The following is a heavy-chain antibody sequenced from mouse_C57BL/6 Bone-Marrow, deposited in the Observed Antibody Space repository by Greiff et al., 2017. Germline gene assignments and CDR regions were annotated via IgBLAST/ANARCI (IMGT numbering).Heavy chain of an antibody. CDR3: TREVVAKYFDV. Sequence: EVQLQQSVAELVRPGASVKLSCTASGFNIKNTHMHWVKQKPEQGLEWIGRIDPANGNTKYAPKFQGKAAITADTSSNTAYLQLSPLTSEDTAIYYCTREVVAKYFDVWGTGTTVTVSS. J-gene: IGHJ1*03. CDR2: IDPANGNT. D-gene: IGHD1-1*01. CDR1: GFNIKNTH. V-gene: IGHV14-3*01.